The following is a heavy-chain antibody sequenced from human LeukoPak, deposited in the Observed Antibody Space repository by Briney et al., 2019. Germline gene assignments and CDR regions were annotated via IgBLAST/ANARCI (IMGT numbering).Heavy chain of an antibody. V-gene: IGHV3-43*02. Sequence: GGSLRLSCAASGFTFGDYAMHWVRQAPGRGLEWVAHITGYDDTTYYADSVKGRFTISRDNSRNSLFIQLHSLRTEDSALYYCANDSLWFADLVSFYFDWWGHGTLVTVSS. J-gene: IGHJ4*01. CDR1: GFTFGDYA. CDR2: ITGYDDTT. D-gene: IGHD3-10*01. CDR3: ANDSLWFADLVSFYFDW.